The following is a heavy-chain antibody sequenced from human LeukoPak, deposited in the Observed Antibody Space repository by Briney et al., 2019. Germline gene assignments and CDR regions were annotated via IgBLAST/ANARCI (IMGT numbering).Heavy chain of an antibody. V-gene: IGHV3-7*05. CDR1: GFTFSNYW. CDR2: IKRDGSEK. CDR3: ARDVDGILDH. D-gene: IGHD5-24*01. J-gene: IGHJ4*02. Sequence: GGSLRLSCAASGFTFSNYWMAWVRQAPGKGLEWVANIKRDGSEKHYVDSVKGRFTISRDNAKNSLYLQMNSLRAEDTAMYYCARDVDGILDHWGQGTLVTVSS.